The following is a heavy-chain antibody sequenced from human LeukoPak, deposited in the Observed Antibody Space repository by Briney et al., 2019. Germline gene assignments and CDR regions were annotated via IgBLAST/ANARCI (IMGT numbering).Heavy chain of an antibody. CDR3: ARDYYDSSGAGSL. CDR2: IYSGGST. J-gene: IGHJ4*02. V-gene: IGHV3-66*02. D-gene: IGHD3-22*01. Sequence: GGSLRLSCAVSGFTVSSNYMSWVRQAPGKGLEWVSVIYSGGSTYYADSVKGRFTISRDNSKNTLYLQMNSLRAEDTAVYYCARDYYDSSGAGSLWGQGTLVTVSS. CDR1: GFTVSSNY.